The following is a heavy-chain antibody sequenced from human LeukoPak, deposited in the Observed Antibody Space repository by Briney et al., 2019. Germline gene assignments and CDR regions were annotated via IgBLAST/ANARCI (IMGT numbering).Heavy chain of an antibody. CDR3: ARMNSNGLDC. V-gene: IGHV4-4*07. J-gene: IGHJ4*02. Sequence: SETLSLTCTVSGGSISTYYWSWIRQPAGKGLEWIGRIHSSGNTNYNPSLKSRVTMSVDTSKNQFSLKVSSVTAADTAVYYCARMNSNGLDCWGQGTLVTVSS. CDR2: IHSSGNT. D-gene: IGHD4-11*01. CDR1: GGSISTYY.